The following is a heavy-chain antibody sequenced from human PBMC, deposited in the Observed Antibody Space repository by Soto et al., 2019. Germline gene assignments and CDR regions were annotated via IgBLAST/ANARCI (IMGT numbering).Heavy chain of an antibody. Sequence: ASVKVSCKAPAFSFSDYFMHWVRQAPGQGLEWIGIINPSGDSRNYAQKFQGSVTITRGTSTRTVYMDLSXLGYEDTAVYYCSRANSQNYGTPAVSWWFHPWGQ. J-gene: IGHJ5*02. V-gene: IGHV1-46*01. CDR1: AFSFSDYF. CDR3: SRANSQNYGTPAVSWWFHP. D-gene: IGHD4-17*01. CDR2: INPSGDSR.